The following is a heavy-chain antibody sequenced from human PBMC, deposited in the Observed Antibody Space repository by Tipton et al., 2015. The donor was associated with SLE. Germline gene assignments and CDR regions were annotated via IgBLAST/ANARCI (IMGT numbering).Heavy chain of an antibody. V-gene: IGHV3-74*01. J-gene: IGHJ6*02. D-gene: IGHD2-2*01. CDR3: AREVVVPAAIRDSYIMAV. Sequence: PRLSCAASGFTFSSYWMHWVRQAPGKGLVWVSHINSDGSTTSYADSVKGRFTISRDNAKNTLYLQMNSLRAEDTAVYFCAREVVVPAAIRDSYIMAVWGQGTTVTVSS. CDR2: INSDGSTT. CDR1: GFTFSSYW.